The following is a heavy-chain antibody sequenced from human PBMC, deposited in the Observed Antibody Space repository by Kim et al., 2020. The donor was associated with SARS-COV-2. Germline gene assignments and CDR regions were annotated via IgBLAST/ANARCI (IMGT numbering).Heavy chain of an antibody. CDR3: ATLAGAAAGTSTPGLFDY. CDR1: GGSISSSNW. J-gene: IGHJ4*02. V-gene: IGHV4-4*02. Sequence: SETLSLTCAVSGGSISSSNWWSWVRQPPGKGLEWIGEIYHSGSTNYNPSLKSRVTISVDKSKNQFSLKLSSVTAADTAVYYCATLAGAAAGTSTPGLFDYWGQGTLVTVSS. CDR2: IYHSGST. D-gene: IGHD6-13*01.